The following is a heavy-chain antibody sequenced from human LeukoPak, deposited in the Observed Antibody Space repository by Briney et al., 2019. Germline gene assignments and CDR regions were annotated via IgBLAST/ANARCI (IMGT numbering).Heavy chain of an antibody. CDR2: MNPNSGNT. Sequence: ASVKVSCKASGYTFTSYDINWVRQATGQGLEWMGWMNPNSGNTGYAQKFQGRVTITRNTSISTAYMELSSLRSEDTAVYYCARGSGGLYYYYYYMDVWGKGTTVTVSS. CDR1: GYTFTSYD. J-gene: IGHJ6*03. D-gene: IGHD2-15*01. CDR3: ARGSGGLYYYYYYMDV. V-gene: IGHV1-8*03.